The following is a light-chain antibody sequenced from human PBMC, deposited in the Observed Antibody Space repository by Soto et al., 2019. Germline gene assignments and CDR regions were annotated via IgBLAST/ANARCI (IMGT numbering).Light chain of an antibody. CDR1: QSVSSSY. V-gene: IGKV3-20*01. J-gene: IGKJ3*01. CDR2: GVS. CDR3: QQYGSAPFT. Sequence: EIVLTQSPGTLSLSPGERATLSCRTSQSVSSSYLAWYQQKPGQAPRLLIYGVSSRATGIPDRFSASGSGTDFTLTISRLEPEDFALYYCQQYGSAPFTFGPGTKVESK.